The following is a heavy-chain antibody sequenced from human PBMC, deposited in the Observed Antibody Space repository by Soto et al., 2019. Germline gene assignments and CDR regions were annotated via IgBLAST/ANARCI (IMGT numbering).Heavy chain of an antibody. J-gene: IGHJ4*02. CDR2: IIPIFGTA. D-gene: IGHD2-15*01. Sequence: SVKVSCKASGGTFSSYAISWVRQAPGQGLEWMGGIIPIFGTANYAQKFQGRVTITADESTSTAYMELSSLRSEDTAVYYCASDCSGGSCYSHYFDYWGQGTLVTVSS. CDR1: GGTFSSYA. V-gene: IGHV1-69*13. CDR3: ASDCSGGSCYSHYFDY.